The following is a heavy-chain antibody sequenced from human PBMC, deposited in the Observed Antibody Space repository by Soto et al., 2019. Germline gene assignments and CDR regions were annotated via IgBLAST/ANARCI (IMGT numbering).Heavy chain of an antibody. Sequence: PGGSRRLSCVASGFTFSTYDMNWVRQAPGKGLEWVSSINRASIYIYYADSVRGRFTISRDNAKNSLYLQMDSLRVEDTAVYYCARRTVTTYHYFDYWGQGTLVTVSS. CDR1: GFTFSTYD. J-gene: IGHJ4*02. CDR3: ARRTVTTYHYFDY. D-gene: IGHD4-17*01. V-gene: IGHV3-21*01. CDR2: INRASIYI.